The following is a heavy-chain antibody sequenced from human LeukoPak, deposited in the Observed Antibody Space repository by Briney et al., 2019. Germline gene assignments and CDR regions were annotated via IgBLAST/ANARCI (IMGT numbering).Heavy chain of an antibody. CDR2: IIPILGIA. CDR3: ARDGIRGGYKAAFDY. CDR1: GGTFSSYA. D-gene: IGHD5-24*01. J-gene: IGHJ4*02. V-gene: IGHV1-69*04. Sequence: SVKVSCKASGGTFSSYAISWVRQAPGQGLEWMGRIIPILGIANYAQKFQGRVTITADKSTSTAYMELSSLRSEDTAVYYCARDGIRGGYKAAFDYWGQGTLVTVSS.